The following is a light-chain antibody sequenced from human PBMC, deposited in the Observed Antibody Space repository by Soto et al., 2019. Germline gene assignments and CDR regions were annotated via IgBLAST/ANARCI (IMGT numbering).Light chain of an antibody. V-gene: IGKV3D-15*01. CDR1: QSVSSN. CDR3: QQYNNWPPLT. CDR2: GAS. Sequence: EIVMTQSPATLSVSAGESVTLSCRARQSVSSNLAWYQKQPGQAPRLIIYGASTRATGIPARFSGSGSGTDFTLTISSLQSEDFAVYYCQQYNNWPPLTFGGGTKVEIK. J-gene: IGKJ4*01.